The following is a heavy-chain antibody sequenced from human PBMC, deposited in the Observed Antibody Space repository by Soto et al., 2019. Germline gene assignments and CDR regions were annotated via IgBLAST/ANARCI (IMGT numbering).Heavy chain of an antibody. CDR2: ISYDGSEK. D-gene: IGHD3-16*02. CDR1: GFTFSSFC. Sequence: QVQLVESGGGVVQPGRSLRLSCAASGFTFSSFCMHWVRQAPGKGLEWVAVISYDGSEKYYADSVKGRFTISRDNSKNTLSLQMNSLRADDTAVYYCAKALGELSPESYDYWGQGTLITVSS. CDR3: AKALGELSPESYDY. V-gene: IGHV3-30*18. J-gene: IGHJ4*02.